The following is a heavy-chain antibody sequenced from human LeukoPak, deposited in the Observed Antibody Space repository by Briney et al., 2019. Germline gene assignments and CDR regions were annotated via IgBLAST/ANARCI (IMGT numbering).Heavy chain of an antibody. CDR1: GFTFSRYW. CDR3: AREWNYYGSGIMDV. V-gene: IGHV3-7*01. CDR2: IKQEGGEK. D-gene: IGHD3-10*01. J-gene: IGHJ6*04. Sequence: GGSLRLSCAASGFTFSRYWMSCVRHAPGKGLEWVANIKQEGGEKYYVGSVKGRFTVSRDNAKNSLYLQMNSLRAEDTAVYYCAREWNYYGSGIMDVWGKGTTVTVSS.